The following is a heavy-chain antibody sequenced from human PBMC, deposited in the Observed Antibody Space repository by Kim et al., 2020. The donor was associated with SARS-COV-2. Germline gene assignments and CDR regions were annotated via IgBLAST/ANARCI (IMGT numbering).Heavy chain of an antibody. CDR3: ARLQVVAAPFDF. D-gene: IGHD2-15*01. CDR2: IIPILGIA. Sequence: SVKVSCKASGGTFSSYAISWVRQAPAQGLEWMGRIIPILGIANYAQKFQGRVTITADKSTSTAYMELSSLRSEDTAVYYCARLQVVAAPFDFWGQGALV. V-gene: IGHV1-69*04. CDR1: GGTFSSYA. J-gene: IGHJ4*02.